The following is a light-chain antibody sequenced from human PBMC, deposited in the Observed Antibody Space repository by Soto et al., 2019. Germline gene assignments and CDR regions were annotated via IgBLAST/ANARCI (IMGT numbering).Light chain of an antibody. V-gene: IGLV1-40*01. J-gene: IGLJ1*01. CDR3: QSYDSSLSGYV. CDR2: GNS. CDR1: RSKIGAGYD. Sequence: QSVLKQPPPVAWAAGQEVTSSCTWSRSKIGAGYDVHWYQQLPGTAPKLLIYGNSNRPSGVPDRFSGSKSGTSASLAITGLQAEDEADYYCQSYDSSLSGYVFGTATKVTVL.